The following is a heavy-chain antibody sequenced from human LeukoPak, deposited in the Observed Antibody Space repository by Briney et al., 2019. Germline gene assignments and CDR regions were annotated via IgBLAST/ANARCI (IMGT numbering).Heavy chain of an antibody. V-gene: IGHV3-7*02. D-gene: IGHD3-10*01. J-gene: IGHJ4*02. Sequence: GGSLRLSCAASGFTFRRYWMSWARQASGKGLEWVANITQVGGEKYYVDSVKGRFTISRDNAKNSLYLQMNSLRAEDTAVYYCVGLGENYWGQGTLVTVSP. CDR3: VGLGENY. CDR1: GFTFRRYW. CDR2: ITQVGGEK.